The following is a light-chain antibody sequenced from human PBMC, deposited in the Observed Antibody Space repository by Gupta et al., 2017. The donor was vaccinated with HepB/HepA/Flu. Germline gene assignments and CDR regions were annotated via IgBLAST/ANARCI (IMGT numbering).Light chain of an antibody. V-gene: IGLV1-47*01. CDR1: SSNIGSNN. J-gene: IGLJ2*01. CDR3: AAWDDSLSAYLV. Sequence: QSVLTQPPSSSGTPGQMVTISCSGSSSNIGSNNVNWYQQLPGTAPKLLIYRNNQRPSGVPDRFSGSKSGTSASLAISGLRSEDEADYYCAAWDDSLSAYLVFGGGTKLTVL. CDR2: RNN.